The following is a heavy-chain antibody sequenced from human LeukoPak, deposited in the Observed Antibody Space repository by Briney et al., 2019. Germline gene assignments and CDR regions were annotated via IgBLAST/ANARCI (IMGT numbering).Heavy chain of an antibody. Sequence: SETLSLTCTVSGGSISSGSYYWGWIRQPPGKGLEWIGSIYYSGSTYYNPSLKSRVTISVDTSKNQFSLKLSSVTAADTAVYYCARGDIVVVPAAMDYWGQGTLVTVSS. CDR1: GGSISSGSYY. V-gene: IGHV4-39*01. J-gene: IGHJ4*02. CDR2: IYYSGST. CDR3: ARGDIVVVPAAMDY. D-gene: IGHD2-2*01.